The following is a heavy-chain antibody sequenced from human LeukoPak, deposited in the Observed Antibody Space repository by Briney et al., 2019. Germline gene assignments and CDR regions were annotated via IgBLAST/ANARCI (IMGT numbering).Heavy chain of an antibody. Sequence: SETLSLTCTVSGGSIRSGAYYWSWIRQHPGKGLEWIGYVHSTGSTNYNPSLKSRVTISVDTSKNQFSLKLSSVTAADTAVYYCARNPPYTTYYYGSGSSPFDPWGQGTLVTVSS. CDR1: GGSIRSGAYY. V-gene: IGHV4-31*03. CDR2: VHSTGST. J-gene: IGHJ5*02. CDR3: ARNPPYTTYYYGSGSSPFDP. D-gene: IGHD3-10*01.